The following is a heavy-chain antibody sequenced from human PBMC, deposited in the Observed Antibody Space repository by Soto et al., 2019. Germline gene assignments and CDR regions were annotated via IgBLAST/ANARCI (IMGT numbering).Heavy chain of an antibody. Sequence: VSLRLSCSASGFTFSSYAMSWVRQAPGKGLEWVSAISGSGGSTYYADSVKGRFTISRDNSKNTLYLQMNSLRAEDTAVYYCEKAPITMIVAVKWFDTWGQGNLGTVSS. CDR2: ISGSGGST. CDR1: GFTFSSYA. V-gene: IGHV3-23*01. J-gene: IGHJ5*02. CDR3: EKAPITMIVAVKWFDT. D-gene: IGHD3-22*01.